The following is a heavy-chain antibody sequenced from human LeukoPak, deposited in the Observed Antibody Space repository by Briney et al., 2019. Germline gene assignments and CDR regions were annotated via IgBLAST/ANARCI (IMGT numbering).Heavy chain of an antibody. CDR3: AREVSEGFDF. V-gene: IGHV3-7*01. Sequence: GGSLRLSCAASGFTFSHFWMSWVRQAPGKGLEWVAYIKKTGSETYYVDSVKGRFTITRDNTRNSLFLQMYSLRAEDTAVYFCAREVSEGFDFWGQGTLVTVSS. CDR1: GFTFSHFW. J-gene: IGHJ4*02. D-gene: IGHD3-22*01. CDR2: IKKTGSET.